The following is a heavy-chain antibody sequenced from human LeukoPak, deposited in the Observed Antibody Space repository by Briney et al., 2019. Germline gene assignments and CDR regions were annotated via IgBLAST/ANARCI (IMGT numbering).Heavy chain of an antibody. CDR3: ARGPYYYDSSGYYYGVPGYYYYGMDV. Sequence: SETLSLTCAVYGGSFSGYYWSWTRQPPGKGLEWIGEINHSGSTNYNPSLKSRVTISVDTSKNQFSLKLSSVTAADTAVYYCARGPYYYDSSGYYYGVPGYYYYGMDVWGQGTTVTVSS. CDR2: INHSGST. J-gene: IGHJ6*02. V-gene: IGHV4-34*01. D-gene: IGHD3-22*01. CDR1: GGSFSGYY.